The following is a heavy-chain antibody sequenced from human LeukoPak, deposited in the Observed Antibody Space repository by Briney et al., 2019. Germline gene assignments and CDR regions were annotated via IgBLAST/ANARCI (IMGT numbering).Heavy chain of an antibody. Sequence: PSETLSLTCTVSGGSISSGGYYWSWIRQHPGKGLEWIGFVYYSGSTYYNPSLKSRVTISVDTSKNQFSLKLSSVAAADTAVYYCAIDLIPHGMDVWGKGTTVTVSS. V-gene: IGHV4-31*03. J-gene: IGHJ6*04. CDR3: AIDLIPHGMDV. CDR2: VYYSGST. D-gene: IGHD3-16*01. CDR1: GGSISSGGYY.